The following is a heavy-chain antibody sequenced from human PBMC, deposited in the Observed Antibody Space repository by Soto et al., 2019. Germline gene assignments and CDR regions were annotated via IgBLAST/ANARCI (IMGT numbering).Heavy chain of an antibody. J-gene: IGHJ4*02. Sequence: SETLSLTCTVSGGSISSGDYYWSWIRQPPGKGLEWIGYIYYSGSTNYNPSLKSRVTISVDTSKNQFSLKLSSVTADDTAVYYCARVPNCDSSGCYSYFDLWGQGALVTVSS. V-gene: IGHV4-61*08. CDR1: GGSISSGDYY. CDR3: ARVPNCDSSGCYSYFDL. D-gene: IGHD3-22*01. CDR2: IYYSGST.